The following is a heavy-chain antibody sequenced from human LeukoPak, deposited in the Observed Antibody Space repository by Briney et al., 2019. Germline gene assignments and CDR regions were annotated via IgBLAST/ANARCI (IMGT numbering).Heavy chain of an antibody. CDR1: GGSFSGYY. CDR3: ARGTVVTPFDY. CDR2: INHSGST. V-gene: IGHV4-34*01. Sequence: ASETLSLTCAVYGGSFSGYYWSWIRQPPGKGLEWIGEINHSGSTNYNPSLKSRVTISVDTSKNQFSLKLSSVTAADTAVYYCARGTVVTPFDYWGQGTLVTVSS. D-gene: IGHD2-21*02. J-gene: IGHJ4*02.